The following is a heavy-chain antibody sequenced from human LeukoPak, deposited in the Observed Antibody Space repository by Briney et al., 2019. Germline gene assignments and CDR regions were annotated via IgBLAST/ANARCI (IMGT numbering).Heavy chain of an antibody. CDR1: GGSFSGYY. CDR3: ARRHKGPADV. J-gene: IGHJ6*02. D-gene: IGHD2-21*01. V-gene: IGHV4-34*01. CDR2: INHSGST. Sequence: SETLSLTCAVYGGSFSGYYWSWIRQPPGKGLEWIGEINHSGSTNYNPSLKSRVTISVDTSKNQFSLKLGSVTAADTAVYYCARRHKGPADVWGQGTTVTVSS.